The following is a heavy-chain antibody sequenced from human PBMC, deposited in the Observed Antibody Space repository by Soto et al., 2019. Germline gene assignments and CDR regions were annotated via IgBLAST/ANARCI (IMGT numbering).Heavy chain of an antibody. CDR1: GGSISSGGYY. CDR3: ARSVFP. Sequence: QVQLQESGPGLVKPSQTLSLTCTVSGGSISSGGYYWNWIRQHPGKGLAWIGYIYYIGSTYYNPSLRSRVTISRATSKSQSSLRLSSVTAAGTAAYYCARSVFPWGQGTLVTVSS. CDR2: IYYIGST. J-gene: IGHJ5*02. V-gene: IGHV4-31*03.